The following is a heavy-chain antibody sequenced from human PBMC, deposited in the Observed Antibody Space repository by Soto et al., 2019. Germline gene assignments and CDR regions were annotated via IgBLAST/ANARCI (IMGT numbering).Heavy chain of an antibody. V-gene: IGHV4-39*01. J-gene: IGHJ4*02. CDR2: IYYSGTT. Sequence: SETLSLTCTLSGYSISRSDYYWGWLRQPPGKELEWIGSIYYSGTTYFTPPFNTRVTLSVDTSKSQFSLKMTSLTAADTGVYFCARTLGPQVTGYVDSDYRWTIDQWGQGTLVTVS. CDR3: ARTLGPQVTGYVDSDYRWTIDQ. D-gene: IGHD4-4*01. CDR1: GYSISRSDYY.